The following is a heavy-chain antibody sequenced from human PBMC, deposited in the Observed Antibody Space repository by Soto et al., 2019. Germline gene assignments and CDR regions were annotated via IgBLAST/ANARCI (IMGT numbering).Heavy chain of an antibody. CDR2: ISAYNGDT. CDR3: ARAVAVAADFDY. CDR1: GHTFTSFG. D-gene: IGHD6-19*01. Sequence: ASVKVSCKASGHTFTSFGVSWVRQAPGQGLEWMGWISAYNGDTKYSQKFQGRVTITRDTSASTAYMELSSLRSEDTAVYYCARAVAVAADFDYWGQGTLVTVSS. J-gene: IGHJ4*02. V-gene: IGHV1-18*01.